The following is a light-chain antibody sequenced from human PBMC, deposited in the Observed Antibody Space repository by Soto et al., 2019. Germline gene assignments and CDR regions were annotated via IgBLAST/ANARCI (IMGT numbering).Light chain of an antibody. J-gene: IGKJ4*01. V-gene: IGKV4-1*01. CDR2: WAS. CDR3: QQYCHPPLT. CDR1: QSILYSSNNKNY. Sequence: DIVMTQSPDSLTASLGERATVNCKSSQSILYSSNNKNYLAWYQQKIGQPPKLLISWASTRESGVPDRFSGSGSGTDFTLTISRLQAEDVAVYYCQQYCHPPLTFGGGTKVEI.